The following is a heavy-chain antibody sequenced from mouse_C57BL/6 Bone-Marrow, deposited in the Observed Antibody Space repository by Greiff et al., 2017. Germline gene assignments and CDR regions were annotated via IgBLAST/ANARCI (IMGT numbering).Heavy chain of an antibody. D-gene: IGHD2-4*01. CDR2: INPNYGTT. Sequence: EVQLQQSGPELVKPGASVKISCKASGYSFTDYNMNWVKQSNGKSLEWIGVINPNYGTTSYNQKFKGKATLTVDQSSSTAYMQLNTLTSEDSAVYCGARGYDYDYAMDYWGQGTSVTVSS. CDR3: ARGYDYDYAMDY. CDR1: GYSFTDYN. V-gene: IGHV1-39*01. J-gene: IGHJ4*01.